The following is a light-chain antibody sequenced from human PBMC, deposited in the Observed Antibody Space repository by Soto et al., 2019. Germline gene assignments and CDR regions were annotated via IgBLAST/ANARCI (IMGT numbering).Light chain of an antibody. CDR2: EVS. Sequence: QSVLTQPASVSGSPGQSITISCTGTSSDIGVYNYVSWYQQHPGKAPKLMIYEVSNRPSGVSNRFSGSKSGNTASLTISGLQAEDEADYYCSSYTSSSTLVFGTGTKVTV. CDR3: SSYTSSSTLV. CDR1: SSDIGVYNY. V-gene: IGLV2-14*01. J-gene: IGLJ1*01.